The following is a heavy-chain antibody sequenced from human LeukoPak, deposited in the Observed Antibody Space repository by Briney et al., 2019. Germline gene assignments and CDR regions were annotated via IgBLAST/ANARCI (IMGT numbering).Heavy chain of an antibody. D-gene: IGHD2-15*01. CDR2: VYYSCST. J-gene: IGHJ4*02. CDR1: GGSISISSYY. CDR3: ARHARPPTYGVVVAAIGYFDY. V-gene: IGHV4-39*01. Sequence: ASETLSLTCTLSGGSISISSYYSGWIRQPPGNGLEWLGGVYYSCSTFYNPSLKCRVTISVDTSKNQFSLKLSSVTAADTAVYYCARHARPPTYGVVVAAIGYFDYWGQGTLVTVSS.